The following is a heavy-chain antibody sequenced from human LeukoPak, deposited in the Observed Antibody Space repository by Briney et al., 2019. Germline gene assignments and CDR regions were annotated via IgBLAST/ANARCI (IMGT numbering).Heavy chain of an antibody. Sequence: QPGGSLRLSCGASGFTFSSYWMHWVRQAPGKGLVWVSRINSDGSSTSYADSVKGRFTISRDNAKNTLYLQMNSLRAEDTAVYYCATDTLLWFGEALWYVWGKGTTVTVSS. CDR3: ATDTLLWFGEALWYV. V-gene: IGHV3-74*01. CDR1: GFTFSSYW. J-gene: IGHJ6*03. CDR2: INSDGSST. D-gene: IGHD3-10*01.